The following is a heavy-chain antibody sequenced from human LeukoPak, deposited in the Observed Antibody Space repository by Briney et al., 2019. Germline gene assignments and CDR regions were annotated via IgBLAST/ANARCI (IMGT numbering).Heavy chain of an antibody. D-gene: IGHD3-10*01. CDR1: GVTLSNYG. V-gene: IGHV3-23*01. J-gene: IGHJ4*02. CDR2: ISGSGGRP. CDR3: AKRGVVIRVILVGFHKEAYYFDS. Sequence: GGSLRLSCAVSGVTLSNYGMSWVRQAPGKGLEWVAGISGSGGRPNYADSVKGRFTISRDNPKNTLYLQMNSLRAEDTAVYFCAKRGVVIRVILVGFHKEAYYFDSWGQRALVTVSS.